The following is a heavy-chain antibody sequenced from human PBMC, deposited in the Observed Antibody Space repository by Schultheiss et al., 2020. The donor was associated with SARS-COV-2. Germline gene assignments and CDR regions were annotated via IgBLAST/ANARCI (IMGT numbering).Heavy chain of an antibody. CDR3: ARGNAAGEYYYGMDV. CDR1: GGSFSGYY. Sequence: SETLSLTCAVYGGSFSGYYWSWIRQPPGKGLEWIGEINHSGSTYYNPSLKSRVTISVDTSKNQFSLKLSSVTAADTAVYYCARGNAAGEYYYGMDVWGQGTTVTVSS. J-gene: IGHJ6*02. V-gene: IGHV4-34*01. D-gene: IGHD7-27*01. CDR2: INHSGST.